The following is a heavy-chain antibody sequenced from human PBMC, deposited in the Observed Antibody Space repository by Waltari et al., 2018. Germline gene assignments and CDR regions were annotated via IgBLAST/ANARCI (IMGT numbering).Heavy chain of an antibody. CDR2: IYPGATP. J-gene: IGHJ6*03. CDR1: GGSIISYY. V-gene: IGHV4-4*07. D-gene: IGHD3-10*01. Sequence: QVQLQESGPGLVKPSETLSLTCPVSGGSIISYYWSWIRQHAGKGLEWIGRIYPGATPYYNPSLQTRIMMSVDTSQNQFSLKRSSVTAADTAVYYCARIYGSGTFIYMDVWGKGTTVTVSS. CDR3: ARIYGSGTFIYMDV.